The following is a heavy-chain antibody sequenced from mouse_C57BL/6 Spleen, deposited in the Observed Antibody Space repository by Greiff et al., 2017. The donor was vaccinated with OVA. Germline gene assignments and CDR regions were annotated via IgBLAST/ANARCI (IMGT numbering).Heavy chain of an antibody. D-gene: IGHD2-14*01. Sequence: QVQLQQSGAELVRPGASVTLSCKASGYTFTDYEMHWVKQTPVHGLEWIGAIDPETGGTAYNQKFKGKAILTADKSSSTAYMELRSLTSEDSAVYYCTREGYDGFAYWGQGTLVTVSA. V-gene: IGHV1-15*01. CDR2: IDPETGGT. CDR1: GYTFTDYE. J-gene: IGHJ3*01. CDR3: TREGYDGFAY.